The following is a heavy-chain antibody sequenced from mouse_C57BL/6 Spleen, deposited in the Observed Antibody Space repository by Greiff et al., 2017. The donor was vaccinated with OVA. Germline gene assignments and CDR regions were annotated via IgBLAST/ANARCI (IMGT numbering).Heavy chain of an antibody. CDR2: IYPGDGDT. Sequence: QVQLQQSGAELVKPGASVKISCKASGYAFSSYWMNWVKQRPGKGLEWIGQIYPGDGDTNYNGKFKGKATLTADKSSSTAYMQLSSLTSEDSAVYFCAKSLLTVLNYYFDYWGQGTTLTVSS. D-gene: IGHD1-1*01. CDR3: AKSLLTVLNYYFDY. V-gene: IGHV1-80*01. J-gene: IGHJ2*01. CDR1: GYAFSSYW.